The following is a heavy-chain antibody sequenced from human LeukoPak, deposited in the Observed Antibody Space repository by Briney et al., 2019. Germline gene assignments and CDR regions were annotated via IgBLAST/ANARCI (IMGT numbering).Heavy chain of an antibody. CDR1: GYTFTGYY. D-gene: IGHD2-2*01. CDR3: ARVRYQLLSDAFDI. J-gene: IGHJ3*02. CDR2: MNPNSGNT. Sequence: GASVKVSCKASGYTFTGYYMHWVRQAPGQGLEWMGWMNPNSGNTGYAQKFQGRVTMTRNTSISTAYMELSSLRSEDTAVYYCARVRYQLLSDAFDIWGQGTMVTVSS. V-gene: IGHV1-8*02.